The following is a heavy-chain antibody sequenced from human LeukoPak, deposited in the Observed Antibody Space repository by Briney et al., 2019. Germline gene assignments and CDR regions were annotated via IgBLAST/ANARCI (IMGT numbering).Heavy chain of an antibody. Sequence: GGSLRLSCAASGFTVSSNYMSWVRQAPGKGLGWVSIIYSGGSTFYADSVKGRFTISRDNSKNTLYLQMNSLRAEDTAVYYCARGGSYLSAFDIWGQGTMVTVSS. V-gene: IGHV3-53*01. CDR2: IYSGGST. CDR1: GFTVSSNY. J-gene: IGHJ3*02. D-gene: IGHD1-26*01. CDR3: ARGGSYLSAFDI.